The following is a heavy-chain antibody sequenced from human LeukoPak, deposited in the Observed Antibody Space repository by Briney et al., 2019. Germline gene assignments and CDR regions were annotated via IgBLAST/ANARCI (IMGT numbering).Heavy chain of an antibody. V-gene: IGHV1-24*01. CDR1: GYTLTELS. CDR3: ATPRYYYDSSGYYPYLYYFDY. J-gene: IGHJ4*02. CDR2: FDPEDGET. D-gene: IGHD3-22*01. Sequence: ASVKVSCKVSGYTLTELSMHWVRQAPRKGLEWMGGFDPEDGETIYAQKFQGRVTMTEDTSTDTAYMELSSLRSEDTAVYYCATPRYYYDSSGYYPYLYYFDYWGQGTLVTVSS.